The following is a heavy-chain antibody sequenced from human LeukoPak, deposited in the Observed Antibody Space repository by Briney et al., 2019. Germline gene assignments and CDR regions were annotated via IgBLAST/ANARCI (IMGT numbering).Heavy chain of an antibody. CDR2: IYYSGST. V-gene: IGHV4-59*01. CDR1: GGSISSYH. CDR3: ARGYYYGSGSRTRNWFDP. D-gene: IGHD3-10*01. Sequence: SETLSLTCTVSGGSISSYHWSWIRQPPGKGLEWIGYIYYSGSTNYNPSLKSRVTISVDTSKNQFSLKLSSVTAADTAVYYCARGYYYGSGSRTRNWFDPWGQGTLVTVSS. J-gene: IGHJ5*02.